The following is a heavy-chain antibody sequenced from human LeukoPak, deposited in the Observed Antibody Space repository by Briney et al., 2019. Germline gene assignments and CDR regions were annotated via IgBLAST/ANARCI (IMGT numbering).Heavy chain of an antibody. CDR1: GFPFSSYA. CDR3: AKFYDILTGYFDY. D-gene: IGHD3-9*01. J-gene: IGHJ4*02. V-gene: IGHV3-23*01. CDR2: ISSGNGNTYYA. Sequence: GGSLRLSCAASGFPFSSYAMSWVRQSPGKGLEWVSAISSGNGNTYYAYYADSVRGRFTISRDSSKNTLYLQMNSLRAEDTAVYYCAKFYDILTGYFDYWGQGTLVTVSS.